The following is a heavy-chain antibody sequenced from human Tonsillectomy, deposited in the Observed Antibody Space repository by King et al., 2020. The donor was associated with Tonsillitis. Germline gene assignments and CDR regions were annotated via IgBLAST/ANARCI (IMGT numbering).Heavy chain of an antibody. V-gene: IGHV1-2*02. Sequence: VQLVQSGAEVKKPGASVKVSCMASGYTFTGSYIYWVRQAPGQGLEWVGWINPDSGDTKYAQNFQGRVTLTRDRSINTAYMELSRLRSDDTAVFYCAREAASGVDYGTTGYLLDPWGQGTLVTVSS. J-gene: IGHJ5*02. D-gene: IGHD3-22*01. CDR3: AREAASGVDYGTTGYLLDP. CDR1: GYTFTGSY. CDR2: INPDSGDT.